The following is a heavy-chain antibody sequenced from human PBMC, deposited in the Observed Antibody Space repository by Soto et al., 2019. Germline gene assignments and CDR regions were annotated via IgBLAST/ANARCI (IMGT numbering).Heavy chain of an antibody. Sequence: GGSLRLSCAASGFTLSSYGMHWVRQAPGKGLEWVSAISGSGGSTYYADSVKGRFTISRDNSKNTLYLQMNSLRAEDTAVYYCAKVRWNDFDAFDIWGQGTMVTVSS. D-gene: IGHD1-1*01. CDR3: AKVRWNDFDAFDI. V-gene: IGHV3-23*01. CDR1: GFTLSSYG. J-gene: IGHJ3*02. CDR2: ISGSGGST.